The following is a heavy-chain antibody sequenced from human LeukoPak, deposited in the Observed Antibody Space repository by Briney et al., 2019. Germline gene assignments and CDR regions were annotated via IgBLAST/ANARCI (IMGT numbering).Heavy chain of an antibody. J-gene: IGHJ3*02. V-gene: IGHV4-4*02. CDR1: GGSFSSSNW. D-gene: IGHD2-21*01. CDR2: IYHSGST. CDR3: ARAPIVVELNAFDI. Sequence: SETLSLTCAVSGGSFSSSNWWSWVRQPPGKRLEWIGEIYHSGSTNYNPSLKSRVTISVDKSKNQFSLKLSSVTAADTAVYYCARAPIVVELNAFDIWGQGTMATVSS.